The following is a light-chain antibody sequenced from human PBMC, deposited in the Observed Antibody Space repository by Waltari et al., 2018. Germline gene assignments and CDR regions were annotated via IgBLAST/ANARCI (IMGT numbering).Light chain of an antibody. CDR3: SSYAGSNNLV. CDR2: EVD. Sequence: QSALTQPPSASGSPGQSVTISCTGTSSDVGGYVYFSWSQQHPGKAPKVIIYEVDNRPEGVPERVACSKAGNTASLTVSGLQADDEADYYGSSYAGSNNLVFGGGTKLTVL. CDR1: SSDVGGYVY. V-gene: IGLV2-8*01. J-gene: IGLJ2*01.